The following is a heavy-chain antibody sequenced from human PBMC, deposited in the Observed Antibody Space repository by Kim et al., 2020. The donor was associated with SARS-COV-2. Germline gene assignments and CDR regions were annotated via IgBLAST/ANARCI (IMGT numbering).Heavy chain of an antibody. J-gene: IGHJ6*02. CDR1: GYSFTSYW. CDR3: ARIRAAAGPAGVDYGMDV. Sequence: GESLKISCKGSGYSFTSYWIGWVHQMPGKGLEWMGIIYPGDSDTRYSPSFQGQITISADKSISTAYLQWSSLKASDTAMYYCARIRAAAGPAGVDYGMDVWGQGTTVTVSS. CDR2: IYPGDSDT. D-gene: IGHD6-13*01. V-gene: IGHV5-51*07.